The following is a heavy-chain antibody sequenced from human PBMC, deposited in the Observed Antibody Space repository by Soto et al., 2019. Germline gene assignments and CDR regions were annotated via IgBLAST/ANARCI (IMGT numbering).Heavy chain of an antibody. D-gene: IGHD6-19*01. V-gene: IGHV3-11*01. CDR2: ISSTGRTI. Sequence: GGSLRLSCGASGFTFSNYYMSWIRQAPGKGLEWDSYISSTGRTIYYADSVKGRFTVSRDNAQNSLSLKLNSLRVEDTAVYYCARSYSSGWEFDYWGQGTQVTVS. CDR1: GFTFSNYY. CDR3: ARSYSSGWEFDY. J-gene: IGHJ4*02.